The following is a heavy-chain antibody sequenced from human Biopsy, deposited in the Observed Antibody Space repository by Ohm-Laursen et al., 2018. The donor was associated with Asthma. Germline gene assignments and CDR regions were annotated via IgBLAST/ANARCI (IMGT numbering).Heavy chain of an antibody. CDR2: LIPVLGTP. V-gene: IGHV1-69*01. D-gene: IGHD5-12*01. J-gene: IGHJ6*02. CDR1: GDSFINYA. CDR3: ARGYSGSDRIVYYYSGLEV. Sequence: SSVKVSCNASGDSFINYAISWVRQAPGQGLEWMGGLIPVLGTPDHAQMFEGRVTITADESTSTAYMELSSLSSEDTAVYYCARGYSGSDRIVYYYSGLEVWGQGTTVTVSS.